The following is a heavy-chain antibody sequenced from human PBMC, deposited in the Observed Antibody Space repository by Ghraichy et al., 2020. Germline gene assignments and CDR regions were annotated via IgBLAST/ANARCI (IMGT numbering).Heavy chain of an antibody. J-gene: IGHJ3*01. Sequence: ETLSLTCAASGFTFSRYGMHWVRQAPGKGLEWVSTLGADGRSTFYADSVKGRFTISRDKSKRTMYLQMNSLRADDTAVYYCAKEGGRLGEGAFDVWGQGTKVTVSS. CDR1: GFTFSRYG. D-gene: IGHD3-10*01. CDR2: LGADGRST. V-gene: IGHV3-23*01. CDR3: AKEGGRLGEGAFDV.